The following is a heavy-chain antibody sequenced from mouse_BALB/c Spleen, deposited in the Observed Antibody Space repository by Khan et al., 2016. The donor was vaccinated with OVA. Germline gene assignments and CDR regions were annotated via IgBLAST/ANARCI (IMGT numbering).Heavy chain of an antibody. Sequence: EVQLVESGPGLVKPSQSLSLTYTVTGYSITSDYAWNWIRQFPGNKLEWMGYISSTGSTSYNPSLKSRISITRDTSKNQFFLQLKSVTTEDTATYYCARSLYYSYGYALDCWGRGTSVTVSS. CDR1: GYSITSDYA. CDR3: ARSLYYSYGYALDC. D-gene: IGHD2-14*01. J-gene: IGHJ4*01. V-gene: IGHV3-2*02. CDR2: ISSTGST.